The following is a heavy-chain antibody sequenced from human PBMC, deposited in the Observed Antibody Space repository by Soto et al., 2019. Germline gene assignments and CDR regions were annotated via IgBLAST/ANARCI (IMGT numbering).Heavy chain of an antibody. D-gene: IGHD1-26*01. CDR3: AKEGSGSYLSFDY. Sequence: QAQLVESGGGVVQPGRSLRLSCAASGFTFSSYRMHWVRQAPGKGLEWVAVISYDGSTKYYADSVKGRFTISRDNSKNTLYLQVNSLRAEDTAVYYCAKEGSGSYLSFDYWGQGTLVTVSS. CDR1: GFTFSSYR. V-gene: IGHV3-30*18. CDR2: ISYDGSTK. J-gene: IGHJ4*02.